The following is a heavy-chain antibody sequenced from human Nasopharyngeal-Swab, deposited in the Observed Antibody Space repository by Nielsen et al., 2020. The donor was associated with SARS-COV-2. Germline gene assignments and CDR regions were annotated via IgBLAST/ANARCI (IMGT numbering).Heavy chain of an antibody. D-gene: IGHD3-3*01. J-gene: IGHJ6*02. CDR2: ISSSSSYI. CDR1: GFTFNNYN. CDR3: ARDGLDYDFWSAYFMDV. V-gene: IGHV3-21*01. Sequence: GGSLRLSCAASGFTFNNYNFNWVRQAPGKGLEWVSSISSSSSYIYYADSVKGRFTISRDNTKNSLSLQMKSLRAEDTAVYYCARDGLDYDFWSAYFMDVWGQGTTVTVSS.